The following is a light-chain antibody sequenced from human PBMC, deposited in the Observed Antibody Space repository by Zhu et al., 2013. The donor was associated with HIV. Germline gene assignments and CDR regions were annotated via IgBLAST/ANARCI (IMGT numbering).Light chain of an antibody. CDR1: QSISSW. V-gene: IGKV1-5*03. CDR3: QQCNSYPLT. J-gene: IGKJ4*01. CDR2: EAS. Sequence: DVQMTQSPSTLSASVGDRVSITCRASQSISSWLAWYQQKPGKAPNLLIYEASSLGSGVPSRFSGSGSGTEFTLTISSLQPDDFATYYCQQCNSYPLTFGGGTKVEIK.